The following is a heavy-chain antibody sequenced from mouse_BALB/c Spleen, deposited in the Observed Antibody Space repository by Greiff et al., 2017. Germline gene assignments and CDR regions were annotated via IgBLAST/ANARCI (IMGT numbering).Heavy chain of an antibody. V-gene: IGHV1-87*01. CDR3: ARSFY. Sequence: QVQLQQSGAELARPGASVKLSCKASGYTFTSYWMQWVKQRPGQGLEWIGAIYPGDGDTRYTQKFKGKATLTADKSSSTAYMQLSSLASEDSAVYYCARSFYWGQGTTLTVSS. CDR1: GYTFTSYW. CDR2: IYPGDGDT. J-gene: IGHJ2*01.